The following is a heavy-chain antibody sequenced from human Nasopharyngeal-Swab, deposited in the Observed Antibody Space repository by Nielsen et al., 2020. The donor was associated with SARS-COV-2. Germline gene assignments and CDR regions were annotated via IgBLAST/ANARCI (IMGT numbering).Heavy chain of an antibody. CDR1: GFTFSRHT. Sequence: SCAASGFTFSRHTMHWVRQAPGKGLEWVAVISYDGSNKYYADSVKGRFTISRDISKNTLYLQMNSLRAEDTAVFYCASTPLDSSGYYYAFHYWGRGTLVTVSS. V-gene: IGHV3-30-3*01. D-gene: IGHD3-22*01. CDR3: ASTPLDSSGYYYAFHY. J-gene: IGHJ4*02. CDR2: ISYDGSNK.